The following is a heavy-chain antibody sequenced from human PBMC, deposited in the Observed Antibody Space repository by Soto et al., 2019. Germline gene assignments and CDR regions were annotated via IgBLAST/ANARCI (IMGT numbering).Heavy chain of an antibody. CDR1: GFTFSSYE. CDR3: ARHQPNFDY. Sequence: EVQLVESGGGLVQPGGSLRLSCAASGFTFSSYEMNWVRQAPGKGLEWVSYISVSGISMYYADSVKGRLTISRDNAHKSLHLQMNSLIVEDTAVYYCARHQPNFDYWGLGTLVSACS. J-gene: IGHJ4*02. CDR2: ISVSGISM. D-gene: IGHD2-2*01. V-gene: IGHV3-48*03.